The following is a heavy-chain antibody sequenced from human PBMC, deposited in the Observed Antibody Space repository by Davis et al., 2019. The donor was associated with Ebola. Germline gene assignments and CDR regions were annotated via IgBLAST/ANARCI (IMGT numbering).Heavy chain of an antibody. CDR1: GLTFSTYS. CDR2: ISSDSAYI. D-gene: IGHD3-16*01. V-gene: IGHV3-21*01. CDR3: ARDRPLDFFFGDYYGMDV. J-gene: IGHJ6*02. Sequence: GGSLRLSCPASGLTFSTYSMSWVRQAPGKGLEWVSSISSDSAYIYYADSAKGRFTISRDNAKNSLYLQMNSLRAEDTAVYYCARDRPLDFFFGDYYGMDVWGQGTTVTVSS.